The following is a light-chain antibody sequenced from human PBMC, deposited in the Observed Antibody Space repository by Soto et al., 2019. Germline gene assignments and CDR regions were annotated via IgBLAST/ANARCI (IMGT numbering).Light chain of an antibody. V-gene: IGKV3-15*01. CDR3: QQYNNWPLT. CDR2: GAS. CDR1: QSVSSY. Sequence: MTQCPATLSVSIGKRANLSFRASQSVSSYLAWYQQKPGQAPRLLIYGASTRATDIPARFSGSGSGTEFTLTISSLQSEDFALYYCQQYNNWPLTFGGGTKVDI. J-gene: IGKJ4*01.